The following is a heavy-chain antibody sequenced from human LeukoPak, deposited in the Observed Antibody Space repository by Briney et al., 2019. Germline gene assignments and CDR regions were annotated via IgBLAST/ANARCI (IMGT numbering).Heavy chain of an antibody. V-gene: IGHV3-23*01. CDR2: ISGSGGST. Sequence: GGSLRLSCAASGFTFSSYAMSWVRQAPGKGLEWVSVISGSGGSTYYADSVKGRFTISRDNSKNTLYLQMNSLRAEDTAVYYCAKEEQGYCSGGSCYSDGYWGQGTLVTVPS. CDR1: GFTFSSYA. J-gene: IGHJ4*02. D-gene: IGHD2-15*01. CDR3: AKEEQGYCSGGSCYSDGY.